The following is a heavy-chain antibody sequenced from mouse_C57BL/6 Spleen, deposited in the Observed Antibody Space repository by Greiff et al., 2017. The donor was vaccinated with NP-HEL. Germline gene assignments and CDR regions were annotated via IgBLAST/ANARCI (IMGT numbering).Heavy chain of an antibody. D-gene: IGHD2-4*01. CDR2: INPNNGGT. Sequence: EVKLMESGPELVKPGASVKIPCKASGYTFTDYNMDWVKQSHGKSLEWIGDINPNNGGTIYNQKFKGKATLTVDKSSSTAYMELRSLTSEDTAVYYCARKDYDYDEGWYFDVWGTGTTVTVSS. J-gene: IGHJ1*03. CDR1: GYTFTDYN. V-gene: IGHV1-18*01. CDR3: ARKDYDYDEGWYFDV.